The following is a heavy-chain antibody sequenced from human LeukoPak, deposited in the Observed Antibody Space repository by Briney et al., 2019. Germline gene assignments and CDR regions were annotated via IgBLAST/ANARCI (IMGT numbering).Heavy chain of an antibody. CDR2: INHSGST. D-gene: IGHD3-10*01. V-gene: IGHV4-34*01. CDR1: GGSFSGYY. CDR3: AAEGFGELLERYYYYGMDV. J-gene: IGHJ6*02. Sequence: SETLSLTCAVYGGSFSGYYWSWIRQPSGKGLEWIGEINHSGSTNYNPSLKSRVTISVDTSKNQFSLKLSSVTAADTAVYYCAAEGFGELLERYYYYGMDVWGQGTTVTVSS.